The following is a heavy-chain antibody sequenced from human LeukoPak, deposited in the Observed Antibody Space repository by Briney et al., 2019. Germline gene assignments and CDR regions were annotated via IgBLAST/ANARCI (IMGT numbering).Heavy chain of an antibody. Sequence: ASVKVSCKASGCTFTSYYMHWVRQAPGQGLEWMGIINPSGGSTSYAQKFQGRVTMTRDTSTSTVYMELSSLRSEDTAVYYCAGMIVVPDAFDIWGQGTMVTVSS. D-gene: IGHD3-22*01. V-gene: IGHV1-46*01. CDR2: INPSGGST. J-gene: IGHJ3*02. CDR3: AGMIVVPDAFDI. CDR1: GCTFTSYY.